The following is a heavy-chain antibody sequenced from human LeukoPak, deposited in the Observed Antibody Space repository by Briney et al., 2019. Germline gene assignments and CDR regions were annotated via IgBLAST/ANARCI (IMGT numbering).Heavy chain of an antibody. CDR2: ISGSGGST. CDR1: GFTFSSYA. V-gene: IGHV3-23*01. CDR3: AKLPRGYCSSTSCLFDY. J-gene: IGHJ4*02. D-gene: IGHD2-2*01. Sequence: GGSLRLSCAASGFTFSSYAMSWVRQAPGKGLEWVSAISGSGGSTYYADSVKGRFTISRDNPKNTLYLQMNSLRAEDTAVYYCAKLPRGYCSSTSCLFDYWGQGTLVTVSS.